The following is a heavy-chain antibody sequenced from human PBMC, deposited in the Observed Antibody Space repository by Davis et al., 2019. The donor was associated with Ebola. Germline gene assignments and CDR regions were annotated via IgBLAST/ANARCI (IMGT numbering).Heavy chain of an antibody. V-gene: IGHV3-33*01. D-gene: IGHD3-3*01. CDR1: GFTFSSYG. J-gene: IGHJ3*02. CDR3: ARGSVRFLEWLSQNAFDI. Sequence: GESLKISCAASGFTFSSYGMHWVRQAPGKGLEWVAVIWYDGSNKYYADSVKGRFTISRDNSKNTLYLQMNSLRPDDTAVYYCARGSVRFLEWLSQNAFDIWGQGTVVTVSS. CDR2: IWYDGSNK.